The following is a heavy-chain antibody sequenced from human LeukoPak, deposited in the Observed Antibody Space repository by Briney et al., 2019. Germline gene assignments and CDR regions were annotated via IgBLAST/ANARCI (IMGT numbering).Heavy chain of an antibody. V-gene: IGHV4-61*08. CDR3: AKLSRLLQIQTYYYHAMDV. Sequence: SQTLSLTCAVSGGSISSGGYSWSWIRQPPGKGLEWIGYVYYSGTTNYNPSLRSRVTISIDTIKNQFSLKLNSVTAADTAIYYCAKLSRLLQIQTYYYHAMDVWGQGTTVTVFS. CDR1: GGSISSGGYS. CDR2: VYYSGTT. J-gene: IGHJ6*02.